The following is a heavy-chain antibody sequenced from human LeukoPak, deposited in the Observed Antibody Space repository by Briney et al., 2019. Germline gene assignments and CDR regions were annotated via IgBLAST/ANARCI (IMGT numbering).Heavy chain of an antibody. Sequence: PSETLSLTCTVSGGSIISGGHYWSWLRQHPEKGLEWIGEINHSGSTNYNPSLKSRVTISVDTSKNQFSLKLSSVTAADTAVYYCARGSGMVRIWGQGTMVTASS. J-gene: IGHJ3*02. CDR1: GGSIISGGHY. CDR2: INHSGST. V-gene: IGHV4-34*01. CDR3: ARGSGMVRI. D-gene: IGHD3-3*01.